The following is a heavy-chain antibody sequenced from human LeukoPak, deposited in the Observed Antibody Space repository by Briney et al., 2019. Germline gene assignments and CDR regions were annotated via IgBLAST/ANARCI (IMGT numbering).Heavy chain of an antibody. CDR1: GGSISSYY. CDR2: IYYSGST. V-gene: IGHV4-59*01. CDR3: ARENIYDSSGYYYSIGMDV. Sequence: SETLSLTCTVSGGSISSYYWSWIRQPPGKGLEWIGYIYYSGSTNYNPSLKSRVTISVETSKNQFSLKLSSVTAADTAVYYCARENIYDSSGYYYSIGMDVWGQGTAVTVSS. D-gene: IGHD3-22*01. J-gene: IGHJ6*02.